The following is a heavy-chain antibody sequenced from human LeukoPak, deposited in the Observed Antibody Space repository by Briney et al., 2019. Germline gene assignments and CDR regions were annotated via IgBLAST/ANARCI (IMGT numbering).Heavy chain of an antibody. CDR1: GFTFSSYE. J-gene: IGHJ4*02. CDR2: ISSSGSTI. V-gene: IGHV3-48*03. D-gene: IGHD6-19*01. CDR3: AREGERNSSGWYVPRPLEY. Sequence: GGSLRLSCAASGFTFSSYEMNWVRQAPGKGLEWVSYISSSGSTIYYADSVKGRFTISRDNAKNSLYLQMNSLRAEDTAVYYCAREGERNSSGWYVPRPLEYWGQGTLVTVSS.